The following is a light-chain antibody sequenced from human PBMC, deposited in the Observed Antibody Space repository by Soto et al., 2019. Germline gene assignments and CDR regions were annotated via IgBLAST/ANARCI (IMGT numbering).Light chain of an antibody. CDR2: EVS. CDR3: SSDADSNTLL. CDR1: SSDVGGYNY. J-gene: IGLJ2*01. Sequence: QSALTQPPSASGSPGQSVTISCTGTSSDVGGYNYVSWYQQHPGKAPKLMIYEVSKRPSGVPDRFSGSKSGNTASLTVSGLQAEDAADYYCSSDADSNTLLFGGGTQLTVL. V-gene: IGLV2-8*01.